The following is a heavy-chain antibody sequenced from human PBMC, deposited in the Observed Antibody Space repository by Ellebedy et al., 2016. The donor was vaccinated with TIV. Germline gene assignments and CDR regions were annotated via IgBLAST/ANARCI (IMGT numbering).Heavy chain of an antibody. J-gene: IGHJ4*02. V-gene: IGHV1-18*01. CDR3: ERDSIAVADTENPIFDS. CDR2: ITAYNGNT. CDR1: GYTFTNFG. D-gene: IGHD6-19*01. Sequence: AASVNVSCKASGYTFTNFGISWVRQAPGRGLEWMGWITAYNGNTNYAQKLQDRVTMTTDPSTSTAYMELGSLRSDDTAVYYCERDSIAVADTENPIFDSWGQGTLVTVSS.